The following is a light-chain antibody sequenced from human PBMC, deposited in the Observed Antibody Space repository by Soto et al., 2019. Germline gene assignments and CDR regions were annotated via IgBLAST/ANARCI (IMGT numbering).Light chain of an antibody. CDR2: DAS. V-gene: IGKV1-33*01. Sequence: DIQMTQSPSSLSASVGDRVTITFQASQDISNYLNWYQQKPGKAPKLLIYDASNLETGVPSRFSGSGSGTDFTFTISSLQPEDIATYYCQQYDNLETFGQGTRLEIK. CDR1: QDISNY. J-gene: IGKJ5*01. CDR3: QQYDNLET.